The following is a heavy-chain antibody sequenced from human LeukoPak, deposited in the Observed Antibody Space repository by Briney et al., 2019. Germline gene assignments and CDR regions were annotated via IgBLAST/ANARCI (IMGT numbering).Heavy chain of an antibody. Sequence: PGGSLRLSCAASGFTFSSYAMSWVRQAPGKGLEWVSSISSSSSYIYYADSVKGRFTISRDNAKNSLYLQMNSLRAEDTAVYYCARDRSVYSSSPEMNYGMDVWGQGTTVTVSS. CDR3: ARDRSVYSSSPEMNYGMDV. J-gene: IGHJ6*02. V-gene: IGHV3-21*01. CDR2: ISSSSSYI. D-gene: IGHD6-6*01. CDR1: GFTFSSYA.